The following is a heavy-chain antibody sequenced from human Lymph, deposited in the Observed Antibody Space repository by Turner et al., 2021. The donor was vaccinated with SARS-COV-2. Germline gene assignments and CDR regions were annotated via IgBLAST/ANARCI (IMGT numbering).Heavy chain of an antibody. J-gene: IGHJ6*02. CDR1: GFTFDAYA. Sequence: EVQLVESGGGLVQPGRSLRLSCAASGFTFDAYAMHWVRQAPGKGLECVSGISWNSGSIGYADSVKGRFTISRDNAKNSLELQMNSLRAEDTALYYCANSQFPWDYYYYGMDVWGQGTTVTVSS. D-gene: IGHD3-16*01. CDR2: ISWNSGSI. V-gene: IGHV3-9*01. CDR3: ANSQFPWDYYYYGMDV.